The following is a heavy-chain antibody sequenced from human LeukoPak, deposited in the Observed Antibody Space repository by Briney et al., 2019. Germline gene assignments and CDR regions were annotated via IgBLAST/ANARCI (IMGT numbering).Heavy chain of an antibody. CDR3: ARFRTTFGELNH. V-gene: IGHV4-59*01. D-gene: IGHD3-10*01. CDR1: GGSISSYY. Sequence: SETLSLTCTVSGGSISSYYWSWIRQPPGKGLEWVGYIYYSGSSNYNPSLKSRVTISVDTSKNQFSLKLSSMTAADTAVYYCARFRTTFGELNHWGQGTLVTVSS. J-gene: IGHJ5*02. CDR2: IYYSGSS.